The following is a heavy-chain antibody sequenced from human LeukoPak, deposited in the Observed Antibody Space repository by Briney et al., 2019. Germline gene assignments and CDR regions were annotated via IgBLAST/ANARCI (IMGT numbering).Heavy chain of an antibody. CDR2: IKQDGSEK. CDR3: ASFYHYGMDV. J-gene: IGHJ6*02. V-gene: IGHV3-7*01. CDR1: GFTSSSYW. Sequence: GGSLRLSCAASGFTSSSYWMSWVRQAPGKGLEWVANIKQDGSEKYYVDSVKGRFTISRDNSKNTLYFQMNSLRAEDTAVYYCASFYHYGMDVWGQGTTVTVSS. D-gene: IGHD3-16*02.